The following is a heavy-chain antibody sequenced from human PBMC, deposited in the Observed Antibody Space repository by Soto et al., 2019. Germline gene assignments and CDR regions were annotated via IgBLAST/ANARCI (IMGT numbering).Heavy chain of an antibody. CDR1: GFTFSSYG. CDR3: AKQYDWDNYYGMDV. Sequence: QVQLVESGGGVVQPGRSLRLSCAASGFTFSSYGMHWVRQAPGKGLEWVAVISYDGSNKYYADSVKGRFTISRDNSKNTLYLQMNSLRAEDTAVYYCAKQYDWDNYYGMDVWGQGTTVTVSS. CDR2: ISYDGSNK. V-gene: IGHV3-30*18. J-gene: IGHJ6*02. D-gene: IGHD3-16*01.